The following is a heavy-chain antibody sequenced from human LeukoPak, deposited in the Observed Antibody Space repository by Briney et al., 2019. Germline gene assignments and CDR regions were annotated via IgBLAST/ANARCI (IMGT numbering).Heavy chain of an antibody. Sequence: PSETLSLTCTVSGGSISSYYWSWIRQPPGKGLEWIGYIYYSGSTNYNPSLKSRVTISVDTSKNQFSLKLSSVTAADTAVYYCARVPSIAVAGTWFDYWGQRTLVTVSS. CDR3: ARVPSIAVAGTWFDY. V-gene: IGHV4-59*01. J-gene: IGHJ4*02. D-gene: IGHD6-19*01. CDR1: GGSISSYY. CDR2: IYYSGST.